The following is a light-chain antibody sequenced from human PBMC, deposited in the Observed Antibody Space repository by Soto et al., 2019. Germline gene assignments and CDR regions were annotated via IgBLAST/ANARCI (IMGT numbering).Light chain of an antibody. CDR2: AAS. V-gene: IGKV1-39*01. CDR3: QQNAIIPPWT. Sequence: QLTQSPSSLSASVGDRVIITCRASQSVSRSLNWYQQKTGQAPKLLIYAASTLHSGVPSRFSGSGSGTEFTLTISSLQPEDFATYYCQQNAIIPPWTFGQGTTVDIK. J-gene: IGKJ1*01. CDR1: QSVSRS.